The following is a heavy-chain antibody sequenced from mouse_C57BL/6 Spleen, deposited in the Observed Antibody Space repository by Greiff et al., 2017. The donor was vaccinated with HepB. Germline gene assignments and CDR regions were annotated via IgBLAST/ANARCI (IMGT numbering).Heavy chain of an antibody. CDR3: ARGDGYLGAMDY. V-gene: IGHV5-17*01. CDR1: GFTFSDYG. CDR2: ISSGSSTI. J-gene: IGHJ4*01. Sequence: EVKVVESGGGLVKPGGSLKLSCAASGFTFSDYGMHWVRQAPEQGMEWVAYISSGSSTIYYADTVKGRFTITRDNAKNTRVLRMTSLRSEDTAVYYCARGDGYLGAMDYWGQGTSVTVSS. D-gene: IGHD2-3*01.